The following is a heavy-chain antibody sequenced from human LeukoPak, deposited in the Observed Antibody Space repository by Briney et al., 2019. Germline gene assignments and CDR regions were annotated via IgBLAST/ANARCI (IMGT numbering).Heavy chain of an antibody. CDR3: AKDKSGGYNRNFDY. CDR2: IRYDGSNK. D-gene: IGHD5-24*01. J-gene: IGHJ4*02. Sequence: PGGSLRLSCAASGFTFSNYGMHWVRQAPGKGLEGVAFIRYDGSNKYYADSVKGRFTISRDNSKNTLYLQMNSLRAEDTAVYYCAKDKSGGYNRNFDYWGQGTLVTVSS. CDR1: GFTFSNYG. V-gene: IGHV3-30*02.